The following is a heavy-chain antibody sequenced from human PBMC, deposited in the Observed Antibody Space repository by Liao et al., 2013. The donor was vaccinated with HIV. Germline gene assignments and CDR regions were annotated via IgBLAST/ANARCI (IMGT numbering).Heavy chain of an antibody. D-gene: IGHD3-3*01. J-gene: IGHJ4*02. V-gene: IGHV4-39*07. Sequence: QLQLQESGPGLVKASETLSLTCTVSGGSITSSRFYWGWIRQPQEGPGVDWVHLLQWEHLLQPVPQESSYHISRHVQDQFSLKLSSVTAADTAVYYCARGTIFGPDYWAREPWSPSPQ. CDR3: ARGTIFGPDY. CDR1: GGSITSSRFY. CDR2: LLQWEH.